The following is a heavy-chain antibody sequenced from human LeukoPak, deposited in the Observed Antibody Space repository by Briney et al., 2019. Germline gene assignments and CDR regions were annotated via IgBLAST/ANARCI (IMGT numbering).Heavy chain of an antibody. Sequence: PGGSLRLSCAASGFTFSSYSMNWVRQAPGKGLEWVSSISGSSSYIYYADSVKGRFTISRDNAKNSLYLQMNSLRAEDTAVYYCARARDGYNYDLFDYWGQGTLVTVSS. CDR2: ISGSSSYI. D-gene: IGHD5-24*01. V-gene: IGHV3-21*01. CDR3: ARARDGYNYDLFDY. J-gene: IGHJ4*02. CDR1: GFTFSSYS.